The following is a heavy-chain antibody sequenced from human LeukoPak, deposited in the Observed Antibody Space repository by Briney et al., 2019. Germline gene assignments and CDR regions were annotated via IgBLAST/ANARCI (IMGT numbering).Heavy chain of an antibody. J-gene: IGHJ4*02. CDR3: ARGLRFGHLDY. CDR1: GVSISNYY. D-gene: IGHD3/OR15-3a*01. Sequence: KSSETLSLTCTVSGVSISNYYCSWIRQPPGKGLEWIGYIYYSGSTNYNPSLKSRVTISGDTSKNQCSLKLNSMTAADTAVYYCARGLRFGHLDYWGQGALVTVSS. CDR2: IYYSGST. V-gene: IGHV4-59*01.